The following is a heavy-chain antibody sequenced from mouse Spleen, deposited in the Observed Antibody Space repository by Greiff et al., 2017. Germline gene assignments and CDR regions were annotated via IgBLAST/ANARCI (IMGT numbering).Heavy chain of an antibody. CDR3: ARDRSWDGYFDV. Sequence: VQLQQSGPGLVAPSQSLSITCTVSGFSLTGYGVNWVRQPPGKGLEWLGMIWGDGSTDYNSALKSRLSISKDNSKSQVFLKMNRLQTDDTARYYGARDRSWDGYFDVWGAGTTVTVSS. V-gene: IGHV2-6-7*01. CDR2: IWGDGST. D-gene: IGHD4-1*01. J-gene: IGHJ1*01. CDR1: GFSLTGYG.